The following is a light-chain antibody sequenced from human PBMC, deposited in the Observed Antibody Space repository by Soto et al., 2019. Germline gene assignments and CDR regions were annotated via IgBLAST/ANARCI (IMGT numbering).Light chain of an antibody. Sequence: DIQMTQSPSSLSASVGDRVTITCRASHGISDYLAWYQQKPGKVSKLLIYAASTLQSVVPSRLSGSGSGTDFSLTMSSLQAEDVATYYCPRDDRDRWWVGQGTKVDIK. J-gene: IGKJ1*01. CDR2: AAS. V-gene: IGKV1-27*01. CDR3: PRDDRDRWW. CDR1: HGISDY.